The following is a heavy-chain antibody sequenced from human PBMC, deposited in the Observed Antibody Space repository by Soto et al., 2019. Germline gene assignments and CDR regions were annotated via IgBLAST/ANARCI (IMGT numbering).Heavy chain of an antibody. Sequence: SETLSLTCTVSGGPISSGDYYWSWIRQPPGKGLEWIGYIYYSGSTYYNPSLKSRVTISVDTSKNQFSLKLSSVTAADTAVYYCASTSVAGTQDLGEIDYWGQGTLVTVSS. V-gene: IGHV4-30-4*01. CDR3: ASTSVAGTQDLGEIDY. CDR1: GGPISSGDYY. J-gene: IGHJ4*02. D-gene: IGHD6-19*01. CDR2: IYYSGST.